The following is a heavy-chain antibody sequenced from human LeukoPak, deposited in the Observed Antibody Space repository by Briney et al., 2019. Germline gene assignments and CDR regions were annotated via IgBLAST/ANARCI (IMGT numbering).Heavy chain of an antibody. CDR3: ARRYGGNLDY. CDR2: ISYDGSNK. V-gene: IGHV3-30*05. J-gene: IGHJ4*02. D-gene: IGHD4-23*01. CDR1: GFTFSSYG. Sequence: GRSLRLSCAASGFTFSSYGMHWVRQAPGKGLEWVAVISYDGSNKYYADSVKGRFTISRDNSKNTLYLQMNSLRAEDTAVYYCARRYGGNLDYWGQGTLVTVSS.